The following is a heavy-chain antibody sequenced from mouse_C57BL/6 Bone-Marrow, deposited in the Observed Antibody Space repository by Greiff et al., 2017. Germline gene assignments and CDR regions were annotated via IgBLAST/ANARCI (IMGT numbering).Heavy chain of an antibody. V-gene: IGHV1-53*01. D-gene: IGHD1-1*01. J-gene: IGHJ4*01. CDR2: INPSNGGT. CDR3: ARSPYYYGSSYALDY. CDR1: GYTFTSYW. Sequence: VQLKQPGTELVKPGASVKLSCKASGYTFTSYWMHWVKQRPGQGLEWIGNINPSNGGTNYNEKFKSKATLTVDKSSSTAYMQLSSLTSEDSAVYYCARSPYYYGSSYALDYWGQGTSVTVSS.